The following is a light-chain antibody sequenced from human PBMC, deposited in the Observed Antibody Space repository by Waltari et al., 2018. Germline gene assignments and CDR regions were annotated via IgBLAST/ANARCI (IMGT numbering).Light chain of an antibody. CDR3: QQANSSPLT. J-gene: IGKJ1*01. Sequence: DILMTQSPSSVSASVGDRVTITCRASQGVNTWLAWYQQKPGKVPKLLIHTTSTLQPGVPSRFSGSGDGTDFTLTISSLQPEDFATYYCQQANSSPLTFGQGTQVEF. V-gene: IGKV1-12*01. CDR2: TTS. CDR1: QGVNTW.